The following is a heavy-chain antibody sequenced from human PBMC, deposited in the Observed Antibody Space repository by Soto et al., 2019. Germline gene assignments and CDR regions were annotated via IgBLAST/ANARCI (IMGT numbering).Heavy chain of an antibody. CDR2: LYRGGST. Sequence: EVQLVETGGGLIQPGGSLRLSCAASGLTVSTSYMNWVRQAPGKGLEWVSVLYRGGSTYYADSVQGRFSISRDNSKNTLYLQMSSLRAEDTAVYYCARDSELHIGMDVWGQGTTVTVSS. CDR1: GLTVSTSY. D-gene: IGHD3-10*01. CDR3: ARDSELHIGMDV. J-gene: IGHJ6*02. V-gene: IGHV3-53*02.